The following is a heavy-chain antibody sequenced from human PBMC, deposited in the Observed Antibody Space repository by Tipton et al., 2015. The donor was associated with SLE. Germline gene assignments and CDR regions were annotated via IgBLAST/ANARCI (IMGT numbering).Heavy chain of an antibody. D-gene: IGHD4-17*01. CDR2: IYYNGTT. CDR1: GDSFRSDSYY. Sequence: TLSLTCTVSGDSFRSDSYYWGWIRQPPGEGLEWIGTIYYNGTTSYNPSLKSRVIISVDTSKNQFSLKLSSMTAADTAVYYCARGDYGTKPGFDYWGQGTLVTVST. CDR3: ARGDYGTKPGFDY. J-gene: IGHJ4*02. V-gene: IGHV4-39*07.